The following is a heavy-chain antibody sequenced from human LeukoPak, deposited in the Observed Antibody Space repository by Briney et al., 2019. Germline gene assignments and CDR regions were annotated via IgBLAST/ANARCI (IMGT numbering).Heavy chain of an antibody. Sequence: ASVKVSCKASGGTFSSYAISWVRQAPGQGLEWMGGIIPIFGTANYAQKFQGRVTITAGESTSTAYMELSSLRSEDTAVYYCARGRSRSYDSSGYYYPPDYWGQGTLVTVSS. D-gene: IGHD3-22*01. V-gene: IGHV1-69*13. J-gene: IGHJ4*02. CDR2: IIPIFGTA. CDR3: ARGRSRSYDSSGYYYPPDY. CDR1: GGTFSSYA.